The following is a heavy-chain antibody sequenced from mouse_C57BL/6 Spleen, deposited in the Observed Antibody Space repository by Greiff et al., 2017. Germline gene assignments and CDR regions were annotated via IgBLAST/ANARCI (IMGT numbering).Heavy chain of an antibody. CDR2: IDPETGGT. V-gene: IGHV1-15*01. CDR1: GYTFTDYE. J-gene: IGHJ2*01. D-gene: IGHD1-1*01. Sequence: VKLMESGAELVRPGASVTLSCKASGYTFTDYEMHWVKQTPVHGLEWIGAIDPETGGTAYNQKFKGKAILTADKSSSTAYMELRSLTSEDSAVYYCTRYYGSSYRNYFDYWGQGTTLTVSS. CDR3: TRYYGSSYRNYFDY.